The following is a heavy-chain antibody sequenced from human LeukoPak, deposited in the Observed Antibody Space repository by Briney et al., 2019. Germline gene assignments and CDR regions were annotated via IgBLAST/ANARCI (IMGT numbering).Heavy chain of an antibody. Sequence: GSLRLSCEASGFIFSRDSMNWVRQAPGKGLEWIGYIYYSGSTNYNPSLKSRVTISVDTSKNQFSLKLSSVTAADTAVYYCARHTYCGADCYTLDYWGQGTLVTVSS. D-gene: IGHD2-21*02. CDR1: GFIFSRDS. V-gene: IGHV4-59*08. J-gene: IGHJ4*02. CDR2: IYYSGST. CDR3: ARHTYCGADCYTLDY.